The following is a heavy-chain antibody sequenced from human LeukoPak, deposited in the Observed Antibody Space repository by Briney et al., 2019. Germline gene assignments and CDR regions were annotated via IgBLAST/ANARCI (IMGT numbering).Heavy chain of an antibody. CDR2: INRDGIST. CDR3: ARPWSTTVVTPADY. Sequence: GGSLRLSCAASGFTFSSYWMHWVRQAPGKGLVWVSRINRDGISTNYADSVKGRFTISRDNVKNTLYLQMNSLRAEDTAVYYCARPWSTTVVTPADYWGQGILVTVSS. V-gene: IGHV3-74*01. J-gene: IGHJ4*02. D-gene: IGHD4-23*01. CDR1: GFTFSSYW.